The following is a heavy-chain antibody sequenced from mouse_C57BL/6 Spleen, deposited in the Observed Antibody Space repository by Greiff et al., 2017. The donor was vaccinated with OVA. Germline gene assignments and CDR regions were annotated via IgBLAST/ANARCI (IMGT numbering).Heavy chain of an antibody. CDR3: AGPSYGNYEGMDY. CDR1: GYSITSGYY. J-gene: IGHJ4*01. V-gene: IGHV3-6*01. D-gene: IGHD2-10*01. CDR2: ISYDGSN. Sequence: EVKLMESGPGLVKPSQSLSLTCSVTGYSITSGYYWNWIRQFPGNKLEWMGYISYDGSNNYNPSLKNRISITRDTSKNQFFLKLNSVTTEDTATYYCAGPSYGNYEGMDYWGQGTSVTVSS.